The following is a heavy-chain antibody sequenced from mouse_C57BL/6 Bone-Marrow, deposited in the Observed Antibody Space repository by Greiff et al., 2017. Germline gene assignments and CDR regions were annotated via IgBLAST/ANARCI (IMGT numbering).Heavy chain of an antibody. D-gene: IGHD2-1*01. Sequence: DVQLQESGPGLVKPSQSLSLTCPVTGYSITSGYYWNWIRQFPGNKLEWMGYISYDGSNNYNPSLKNRISITRDTSKNQFFLKLNSVTTEDTATYYCAREGNYPYYFDYWGQGTTLTVSS. CDR1: GYSITSGYY. CDR3: AREGNYPYYFDY. J-gene: IGHJ2*01. CDR2: ISYDGSN. V-gene: IGHV3-6*01.